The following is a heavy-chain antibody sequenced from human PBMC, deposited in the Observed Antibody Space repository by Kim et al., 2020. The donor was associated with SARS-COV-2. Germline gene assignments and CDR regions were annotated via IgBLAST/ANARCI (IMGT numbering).Heavy chain of an antibody. D-gene: IGHD6-13*01. V-gene: IGHV3-7*04. CDR3: ARVGSSSWNFDY. J-gene: IGHJ4*02. Sequence: YYVDSVKGRFTISRDNAKNSLYLQMNSLRAEDTAVYYCARVGSSSWNFDYWGQGTLVTVSS.